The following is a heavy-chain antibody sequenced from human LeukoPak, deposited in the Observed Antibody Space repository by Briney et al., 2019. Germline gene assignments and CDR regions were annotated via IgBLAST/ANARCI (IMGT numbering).Heavy chain of an antibody. J-gene: IGHJ4*02. D-gene: IGHD1-26*01. CDR2: IYTSGST. CDR1: GGSISSGSYY. Sequence: SETLSLTCTVSGGSISSGSYYWSWIRQPAGKGLEWIRRIYTSGSTNYNPSLKSRVAISVDTSKNQFSLKLNSVTAADTAVYYCASLQNIVGATPLPDYWGQGTLVTVSS. CDR3: ASLQNIVGATPLPDY. V-gene: IGHV4-61*02.